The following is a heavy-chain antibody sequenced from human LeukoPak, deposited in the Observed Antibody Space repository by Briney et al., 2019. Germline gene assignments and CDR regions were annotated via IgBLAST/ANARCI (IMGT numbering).Heavy chain of an antibody. CDR2: ISYDVSNK. J-gene: IGHJ4*02. Sequence: GGSLRLSCAASGFTFSSYGMHWVRQAPGKGLDWVADISYDVSNKYYVDSVKGRFAVSRDNSKNTLSLQMNSLKPEDAAVYYCASSSGWAYYFDNWGQGTLVTVSS. CDR1: GFTFSSYG. D-gene: IGHD6-19*01. CDR3: ASSSGWAYYFDN. V-gene: IGHV3-30*03.